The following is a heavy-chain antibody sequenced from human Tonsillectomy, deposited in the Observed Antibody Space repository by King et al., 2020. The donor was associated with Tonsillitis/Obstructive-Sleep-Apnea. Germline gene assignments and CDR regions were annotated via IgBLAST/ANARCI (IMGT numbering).Heavy chain of an antibody. Sequence: VQLVESGAEVKKPGESLKISCTGSGYSFTSYWIGWVRQMPGKGLEWMGIIYPGDSDTRYSPSFQGQVTISADKSISTAYLQWSSLKASDTAMYYCARLGCSSTSCYLSSGDAWFDPWGQGTLVTVSS. CDR3: ARLGCSSTSCYLSSGDAWFDP. CDR1: GYSFTSYW. J-gene: IGHJ5*02. V-gene: IGHV5-51*03. CDR2: IYPGDSDT. D-gene: IGHD2-2*01.